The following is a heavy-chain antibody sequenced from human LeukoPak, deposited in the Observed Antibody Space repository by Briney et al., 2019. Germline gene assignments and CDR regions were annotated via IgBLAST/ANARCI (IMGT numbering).Heavy chain of an antibody. V-gene: IGHV3-23*01. CDR2: ISGSGGST. J-gene: IGHJ3*02. D-gene: IGHD2-2*02. Sequence: PGGSLRLSCAASGFTFSSYWMSWVRQAPGKGLEWVSAISGSGGSTYYADSVKGRFTISRDNSKNTLYLQMNSLRAEDTAVYYCAKDFVEYCSSTSCYIYAFDIWGQGTMVTVSS. CDR1: GFTFSSYW. CDR3: AKDFVEYCSSTSCYIYAFDI.